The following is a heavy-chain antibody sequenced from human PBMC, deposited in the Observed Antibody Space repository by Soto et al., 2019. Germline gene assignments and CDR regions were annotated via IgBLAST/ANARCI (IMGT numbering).Heavy chain of an antibody. Sequence: GGSLRLSCAASGFTFRTFGMNWVRQALGKRPEWVSYISSDSSTIHYADSVKGRFTISRDNAKNSLYLQMNSLRAEDTAVYYCARHPERIAEIGWFDPWGQGTLVTVSS. CDR1: GFTFRTFG. D-gene: IGHD6-13*01. CDR3: ARHPERIAEIGWFDP. V-gene: IGHV3-48*01. J-gene: IGHJ5*02. CDR2: ISSDSSTI.